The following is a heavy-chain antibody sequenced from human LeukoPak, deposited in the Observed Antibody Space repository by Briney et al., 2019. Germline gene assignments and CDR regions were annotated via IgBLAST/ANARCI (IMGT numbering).Heavy chain of an antibody. CDR3: ARHSSYDILTGYLEGWFDP. CDR1: GGSISSSSYY. J-gene: IGHJ5*02. Sequence: SETLSLTCTVSGGSISSSSYYWGWIRQPPGKGLEWIGSIYYSGSTNYNPSLKSRVTMSVDTSKNQFSLKLSSVTAADTAVYYCARHSSYDILTGYLEGWFDPWGQGTLVTVSS. V-gene: IGHV4-39*07. CDR2: IYYSGST. D-gene: IGHD3-9*01.